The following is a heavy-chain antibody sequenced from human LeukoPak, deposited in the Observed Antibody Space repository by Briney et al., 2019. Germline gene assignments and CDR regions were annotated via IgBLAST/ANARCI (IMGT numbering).Heavy chain of an antibody. J-gene: IGHJ6*04. D-gene: IGHD3-9*01. V-gene: IGHV3-21*01. Sequence: PGGSLRLSCAASGFTFSSYSMNWVRQAPGKGLEWVSSISSSSSYIYYADSVKGRFTISRDNAKNSLYLQMNSLRAEDTAVYYCARVRYYDILTGYYYGMDVWGKGTTVTVSS. CDR3: ARVRYYDILTGYYYGMDV. CDR1: GFTFSSYS. CDR2: ISSSSSYI.